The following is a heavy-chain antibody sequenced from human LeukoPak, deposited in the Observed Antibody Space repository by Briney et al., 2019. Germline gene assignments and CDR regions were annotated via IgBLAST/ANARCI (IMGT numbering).Heavy chain of an antibody. V-gene: IGHV4-39*01. D-gene: IGHD6-19*01. CDR2: IYYSGST. J-gene: IGHJ6*03. Sequence: SETLSLTCSVSGGSISSSSYYWGWIRQPPGKGLEWIGSIYYSGSTYYNPSLKSRVTISVDTSKNQFSLKLSSVTAADTAVYYCARQGASGSGWYRDYYYYMDVWGKGTTVTISS. CDR3: ARQGASGSGWYRDYYYYMDV. CDR1: GGSISSSSYY.